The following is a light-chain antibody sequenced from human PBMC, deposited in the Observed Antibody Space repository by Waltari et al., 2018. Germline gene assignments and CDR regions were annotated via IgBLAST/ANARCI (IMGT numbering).Light chain of an antibody. V-gene: IGLV3-27*01. CDR3: YSAADNHRVL. CDR1: ILAKRY. CDR2: KAI. Sequence: SSELTQPASVSVSLGQTAVITCSGDILAKRYGRWFQQKPGQAPVLFIYKAIERPSGVPDRFSGSSSGTTLTLTISGAQVEDEAAYYCYSAADNHRVLFGGGTKLTVL. J-gene: IGLJ2*01.